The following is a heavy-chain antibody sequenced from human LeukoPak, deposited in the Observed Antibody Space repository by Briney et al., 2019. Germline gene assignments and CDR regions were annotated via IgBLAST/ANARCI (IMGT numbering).Heavy chain of an antibody. Sequence: GGPLRLSCLPSEFILSRLEKLYLRQAPGKGLEWVSYISSSGKTIYYADSTKGRFTVSRDNAKNSLYLQMNSLRAEDTAVYYCATTTIVAAVPGCFDYWGQGTLVTVFS. J-gene: IGHJ4*02. CDR2: ISSSGKTI. D-gene: IGHD6-13*01. CDR1: EFILSRLE. CDR3: ATTTIVAAVPGCFDY. V-gene: IGHV3-48*03.